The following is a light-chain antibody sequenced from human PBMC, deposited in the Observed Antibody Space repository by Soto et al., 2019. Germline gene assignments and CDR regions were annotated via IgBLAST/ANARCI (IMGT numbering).Light chain of an antibody. CDR2: DNN. CDR3: GTWDSSLYVV. J-gene: IGLJ2*01. Sequence: QSVLTQPPSVSAAPGQKVTISCSGSSSNIGNNYVSWYQQLPGTAPKLLIYDNNKRPSGIPDRFSGSKSGTSTTLGITGLQTGDDADYYCGTWDSSLYVVFGPGTQLIVL. V-gene: IGLV1-51*01. CDR1: SSNIGNNY.